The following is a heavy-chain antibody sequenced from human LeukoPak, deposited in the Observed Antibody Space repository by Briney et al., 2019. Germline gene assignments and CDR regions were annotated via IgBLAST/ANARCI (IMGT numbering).Heavy chain of an antibody. D-gene: IGHD3-22*01. CDR1: GYSFSSYW. CDR2: IYPGDSDT. Sequence: GESLKISCKGSGYSFSSYWIGWVRQMPGKGLEWMGIIYPGDSDTRYSPSFQGQVTISADKSISTAYLQWSSLKASDTAMYYCARVLDYYYDSSGPFDYWGQGTLVTVSS. J-gene: IGHJ4*02. V-gene: IGHV5-51*01. CDR3: ARVLDYYYDSSGPFDY.